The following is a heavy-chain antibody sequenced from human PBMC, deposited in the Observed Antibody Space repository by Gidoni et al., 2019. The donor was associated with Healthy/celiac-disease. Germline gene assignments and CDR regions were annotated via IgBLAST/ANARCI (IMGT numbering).Heavy chain of an antibody. D-gene: IGHD3-3*02. CDR2: IYYSGST. CDR3: ARHLGWFDP. V-gene: IGHV4-59*01. CDR1: GGSISSYY. Sequence: QVQLQESGPGLVKPSETLSLTCPVSGGSISSYYWSWIRQPPGKGLEWIGYIYYSGSTNYNPSLKSRVTISVDTSKNQFSLKLSSVTAADTAVYYCARHLGWFDPWGQGTLVTVSS. J-gene: IGHJ5*02.